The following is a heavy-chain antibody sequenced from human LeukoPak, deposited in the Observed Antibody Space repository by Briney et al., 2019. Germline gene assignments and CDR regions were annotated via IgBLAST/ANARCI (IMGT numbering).Heavy chain of an antibody. V-gene: IGHV1-2*02. Sequence: ASVKVSCKASGYTFTGYYMHWVCQAPGQGLEWMGWINPNSGGTNYAQKFQGRVTMTRDTSISTAYMELSRLRSDDTAVYYCARDIVMVTYWFDPWGQGTLVTVSS. D-gene: IGHD5-18*01. CDR2: INPNSGGT. CDR3: ARDIVMVTYWFDP. J-gene: IGHJ5*02. CDR1: GYTFTGYY.